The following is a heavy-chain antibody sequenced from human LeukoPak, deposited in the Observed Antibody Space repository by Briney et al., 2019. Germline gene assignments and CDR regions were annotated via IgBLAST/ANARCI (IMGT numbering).Heavy chain of an antibody. CDR1: GFTFDDYA. Sequence: GGSLRLSCAASGFTFDDYAMHWVRQAPGKGLEWVSGISWNSGSIGHADSVKGRFTISRDNAKTSLYLHMNSLRAEDTAVYYCARDGVPAARDLWGQGTMVIVSS. J-gene: IGHJ3*01. CDR3: ARDGVPAARDL. CDR2: ISWNSGSI. D-gene: IGHD2-2*01. V-gene: IGHV3-9*01.